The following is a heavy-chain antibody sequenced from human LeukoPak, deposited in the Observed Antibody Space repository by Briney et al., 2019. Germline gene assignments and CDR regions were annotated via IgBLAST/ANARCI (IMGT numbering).Heavy chain of an antibody. D-gene: IGHD3-22*01. Sequence: PSETLSLTCTVSGGSISSGGYYWSWIRQHPGKGLEWIGYIYYSGSTYYNPSLKSRVAISVDTSKNQFSLRLDSVTAADTAVYYCARSPRYYDSSGPLVLFDYWGQGTLVTVSS. CDR3: ARSPRYYDSSGPLVLFDY. J-gene: IGHJ4*02. CDR2: IYYSGST. CDR1: GGSISSGGYY. V-gene: IGHV4-31*03.